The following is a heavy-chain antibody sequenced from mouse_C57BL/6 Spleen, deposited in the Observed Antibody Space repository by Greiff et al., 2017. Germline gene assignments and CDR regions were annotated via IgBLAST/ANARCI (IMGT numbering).Heavy chain of an antibody. CDR1: GFTFSSYA. Sequence: EVMLVESGGGLVKPGGSLKLSCAASGFTFSSYAMSWVRQTPEKRLEWVATISDGGSYTYYPDNVKGRFTISRDNAKNNLYLQMSHLKSEDTAMYYCAREYGTYYFDYWGQGTTLTVSS. CDR2: ISDGGSYT. D-gene: IGHD2-1*01. J-gene: IGHJ2*01. CDR3: AREYGTYYFDY. V-gene: IGHV5-4*01.